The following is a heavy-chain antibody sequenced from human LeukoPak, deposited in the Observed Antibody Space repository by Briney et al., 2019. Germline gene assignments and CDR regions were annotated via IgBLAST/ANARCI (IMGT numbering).Heavy chain of an antibody. V-gene: IGHV3-23*01. CDR1: RFTFNSYA. J-gene: IGHJ4*02. CDR3: AKSRAKEREMATISD. CDR2: ISGSGGST. Sequence: GGSLRLSCAASRFTFNSYAMSWVRQAPGKGLEWVSTISGSGGSTYYADSVKGRFTISRDNSKNTLYLQMNSLRAEDTAVYYCAKSRAKEREMATISDWGQGTLVTVSS. D-gene: IGHD5-24*01.